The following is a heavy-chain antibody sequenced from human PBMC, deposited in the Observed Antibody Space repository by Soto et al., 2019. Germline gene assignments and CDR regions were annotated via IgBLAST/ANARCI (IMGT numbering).Heavy chain of an antibody. D-gene: IGHD5-12*01. Sequence: PGGVLRLSCAASGFTFSSYAMSWVRQAPGRGLEWVSAVSSSSDNTYYADSVKGRFTISRDNSKNTLYLQMSSLRAEDTAIYYCAKAGYGSDVLWWFGPWGLGTLVTVSS. CDR1: GFTFSSYA. V-gene: IGHV3-23*01. J-gene: IGHJ5*02. CDR3: AKAGYGSDVLWWFGP. CDR2: VSSSSDNT.